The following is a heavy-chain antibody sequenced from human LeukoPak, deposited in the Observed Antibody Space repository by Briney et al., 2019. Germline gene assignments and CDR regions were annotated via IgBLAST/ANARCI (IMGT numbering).Heavy chain of an antibody. CDR1: GGSISSNY. J-gene: IGHJ4*02. CDR3: ARDRGYSYGFDY. V-gene: IGHV4-59*12. Sequence: SETLSLTCTVSGGSISSNYWSWIRRPPGKGLEWIGYIYYSGSTNYNPSLKSRVTISVDTSKNQFSLNLTSVTAADTAIYYCARDRGYSYGFDYWGQGTLVTVSS. D-gene: IGHD5-18*01. CDR2: IYYSGST.